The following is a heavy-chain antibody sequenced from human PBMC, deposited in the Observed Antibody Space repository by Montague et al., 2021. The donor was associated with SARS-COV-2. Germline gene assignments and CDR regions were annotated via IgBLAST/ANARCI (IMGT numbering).Heavy chain of an antibody. V-gene: IGHV4-59*01. Sequence: SETLSLTCTVSGGSISSYYWSWIRQPPGKGLEWIGYIYYSGNTNYNPSLKSRVTISVDTSKNQFSLKLSSVTAADTAVYYCARDLVERSSWGTYYYYGMDVWGQGTTVTVSS. J-gene: IGHJ6*02. D-gene: IGHD6-13*01. CDR3: ARDLVERSSWGTYYYYGMDV. CDR1: GGSISSYY. CDR2: IYYSGNT.